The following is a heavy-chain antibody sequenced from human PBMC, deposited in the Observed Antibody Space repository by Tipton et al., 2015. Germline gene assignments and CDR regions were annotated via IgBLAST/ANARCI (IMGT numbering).Heavy chain of an antibody. CDR1: GDSISSSNW. J-gene: IGHJ5*02. V-gene: IGHV4-4*02. CDR2: IHHGGST. Sequence: GLVKPSGTLSLTCSVSGDSISSSNWWSWVRQPPGKGLEWIGEIHHGGSTNYNPSLKSRVTMSVDTSKNQFSLHLSSVTAADTAVYYCARRRDNFGDYNWFDPWGQGTLVTVSS. CDR3: ARRRDNFGDYNWFDP. D-gene: IGHD4-17*01.